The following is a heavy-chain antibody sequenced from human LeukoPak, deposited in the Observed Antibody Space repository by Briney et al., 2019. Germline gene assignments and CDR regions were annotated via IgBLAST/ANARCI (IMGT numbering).Heavy chain of an antibody. V-gene: IGHV4-61*02. D-gene: IGHD3-22*01. CDR1: GGSISGGSYY. J-gene: IGHJ4*02. Sequence: SQTLSLTCTVSGGSISGGSYYWSWIRQPAGKGLEWIGRIYTSGSTNYNPSLKSRVTISVDTSKNQFSLKLSSVTAADTAVYYCASYSSGYYRSGYFDYWGQGTLVTVSS. CDR3: ASYSSGYYRSGYFDY. CDR2: IYTSGST.